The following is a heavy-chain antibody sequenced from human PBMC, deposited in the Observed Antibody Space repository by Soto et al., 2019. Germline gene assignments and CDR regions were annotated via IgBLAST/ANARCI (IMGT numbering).Heavy chain of an antibody. J-gene: IGHJ6*02. V-gene: IGHV3-33*01. Sequence: QVQLVESGGGVVQPGRSLRLSCAASGFTFSSYGMHWVRQAPGKGLEWVAVIWYDGSNKYYADSVKGRFTISRDNSKNTLYPQMNSLRAEDTAVYYCAREGTAMVTSYYYGMDVWGQGTTVTVSS. D-gene: IGHD5-18*01. CDR3: AREGTAMVTSYYYGMDV. CDR2: IWYDGSNK. CDR1: GFTFSSYG.